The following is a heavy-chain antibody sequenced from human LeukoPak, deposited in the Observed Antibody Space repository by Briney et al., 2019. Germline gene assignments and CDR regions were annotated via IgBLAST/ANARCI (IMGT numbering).Heavy chain of an antibody. Sequence: SETLSLTCTVSGGSIINYFWSWIRQPAGKGLEWIGRIYTTGSTKYNPSLKNRVTMSVDTSKNQFSLKLNSVTAADTAVHYCARDRYSSSWSWFDPWGQGTLVTVSS. CDR3: ARDRYSSSWSWFDP. V-gene: IGHV4-4*07. CDR2: IYTTGST. CDR1: GGSIINYF. D-gene: IGHD6-13*01. J-gene: IGHJ5*02.